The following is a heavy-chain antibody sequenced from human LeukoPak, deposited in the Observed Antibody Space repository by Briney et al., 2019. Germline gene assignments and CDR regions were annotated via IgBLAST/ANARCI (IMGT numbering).Heavy chain of an antibody. CDR2: INPNSGGT. CDR1: GCTFSSYA. Sequence: ASVKVSCKASGCTFSSYAISWVRQAPGQGLEWMGWINPNSGGTNYAQKFQGRVTMTRDTSISTAYMELSRLRSDDTAVYYCASFLTGYEYYYYMDVWGKGTTVTISS. V-gene: IGHV1-2*02. CDR3: ASFLTGYEYYYYMDV. J-gene: IGHJ6*03. D-gene: IGHD3-9*01.